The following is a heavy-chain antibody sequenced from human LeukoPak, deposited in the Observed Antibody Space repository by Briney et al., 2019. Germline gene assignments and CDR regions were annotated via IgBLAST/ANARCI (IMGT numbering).Heavy chain of an antibody. CDR1: GFTFSSYG. J-gene: IGHJ4*02. Sequence: GGSLGLSCAASGFTFSSYGMHWVRQAPGKGLEWVAFIRYDGSNKYYADSVKGRFTISRDNSKNTLYLQMNSLRAEDTAVYYCAIGGRYSSSWFDYWGQGTLVTVSS. CDR2: IRYDGSNK. CDR3: AIGGRYSSSWFDY. D-gene: IGHD6-13*01. V-gene: IGHV3-30*02.